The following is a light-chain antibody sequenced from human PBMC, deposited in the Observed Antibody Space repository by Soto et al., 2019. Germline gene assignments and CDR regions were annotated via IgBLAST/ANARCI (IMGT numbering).Light chain of an antibody. CDR1: QNINNY. V-gene: IGKV1-39*01. J-gene: IGKJ4*01. CDR2: STS. CDR3: QQSYSTPLT. Sequence: DIQMTQSPSPLSASVGDRVTITCRASQNINNYLNWYQQKPGKAPNLLIYSTSNLQSGVPSRFSGSGSGTDFTLTISSLQPEDFASYYCQQSYSTPLTFGGGTMVDIK.